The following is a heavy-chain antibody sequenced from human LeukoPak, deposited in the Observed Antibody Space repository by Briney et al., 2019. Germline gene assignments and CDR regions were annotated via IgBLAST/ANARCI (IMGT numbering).Heavy chain of an antibody. CDR2: ISWNSGSI. J-gene: IGHJ4*02. Sequence: GGSLRLSCAASGFTFSSYAMSWVRQAPGKGLEWVSGISWNSGSIGYADSVKGRFTISRDNAKNSLYLQMNSLRAEDTALYYCAKDTDTFGGVIIHWGQGTLVTVSS. CDR3: AKDTDTFGGVIIH. V-gene: IGHV3-9*01. CDR1: GFTFSSYA. D-gene: IGHD3-16*01.